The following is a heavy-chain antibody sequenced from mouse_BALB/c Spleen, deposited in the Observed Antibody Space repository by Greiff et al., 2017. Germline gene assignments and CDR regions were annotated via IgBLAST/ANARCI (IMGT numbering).Heavy chain of an antibody. V-gene: IGHV1-7*01. CDR1: GYTFTSYW. CDR2: INPSTGYT. J-gene: IGHJ4*01. CDR3: ARGGRAYYGNSYAMDY. Sequence: QVHVKQSGAELAKPGASVKMSCKASGYTFTSYWMHWVKQRPGQGLEWIGYINPSTGYTEYNQKFKDKATLTADKSSSTAYMQLSSLTSEDSAVYYCARGGRAYYGNSYAMDYWGQGTSVTVSS. D-gene: IGHD2-10*01.